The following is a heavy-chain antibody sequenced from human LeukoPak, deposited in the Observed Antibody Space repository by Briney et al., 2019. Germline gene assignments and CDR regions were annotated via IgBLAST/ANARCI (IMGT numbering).Heavy chain of an antibody. D-gene: IGHD6-19*01. CDR3: ARDSSGWDYSYYYYMDV. J-gene: IGHJ6*03. Sequence: GGSLGLSCAASGFTFSNYAMSWVRQAPGKGLEWVSAISSGSSYIYYADSVKGRFTISRDNAKNSLYLQMNSLRAEDTAVYYCARDSSGWDYSYYYYMDVWGKGTAVTVSS. CDR2: ISSGSSYI. V-gene: IGHV3-21*01. CDR1: GFTFSNYA.